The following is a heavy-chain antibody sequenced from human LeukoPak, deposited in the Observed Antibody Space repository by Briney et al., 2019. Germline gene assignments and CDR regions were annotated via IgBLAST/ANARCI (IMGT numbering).Heavy chain of an antibody. D-gene: IGHD2-21*02. J-gene: IGHJ5*02. V-gene: IGHV3-7*01. CDR3: ARESCGGDCYSINWFDP. Sequence: GGSLRLSCAASGSTFSSYWMSWVRQAPGKGLEWVANIKQDGSEKYYVDSVKGRFTISRDNAKNSLYLQMNSLRAEDTAVYYCARESCGGDCYSINWFDPWGQGTLVTVSS. CDR1: GSTFSSYW. CDR2: IKQDGSEK.